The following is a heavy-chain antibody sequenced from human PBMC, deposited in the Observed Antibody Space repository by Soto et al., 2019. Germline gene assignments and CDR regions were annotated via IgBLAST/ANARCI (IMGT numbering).Heavy chain of an antibody. Sequence: QVQLVQSGAEVKKPGSSVKVSCKASGGTFSSYAISWVRQAPGQGLEWMGGVIPIFGTANYAQKFQGRVTITEDEYTSTAYMELSSLRSEDTAVYYCARDGVRESGVNWFDPWGQGTLVTVSS. CDR3: ARDGVRESGVNWFDP. J-gene: IGHJ5*02. CDR2: VIPIFGTA. V-gene: IGHV1-69*01. CDR1: GGTFSSYA. D-gene: IGHD2-15*01.